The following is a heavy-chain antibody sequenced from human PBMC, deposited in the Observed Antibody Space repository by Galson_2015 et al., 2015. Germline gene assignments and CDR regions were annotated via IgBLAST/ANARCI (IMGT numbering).Heavy chain of an antibody. CDR1: GFTFSNYG. CDR3: AKDLTRYCSGGSCDNFDY. V-gene: IGHV3-30*18. J-gene: IGHJ4*02. D-gene: IGHD2-15*01. CDR2: LSYDGSNK. Sequence: SLRLSCAASGFTFSNYGMHWVRQAPGKGLEWVAVLSYDGSNKYYADSVKGQFTISRDNSKNTLYLQMNSLRPEDTAVYYCAKDLTRYCSGGSCDNFDYWGQGTLVTVSS.